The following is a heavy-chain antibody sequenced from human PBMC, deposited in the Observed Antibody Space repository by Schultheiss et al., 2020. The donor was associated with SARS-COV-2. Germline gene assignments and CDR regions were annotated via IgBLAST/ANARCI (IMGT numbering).Heavy chain of an antibody. CDR1: GDSISSDGDY. CDR3: ARFNGIAVAGLYWFDP. J-gene: IGHJ5*02. Sequence: SQTLSLTCTVSGDSISSDGDYWTWIRQHPGKGLEWIGYIYYSGSTYYNPSLKSRVTISVDTSKNQFSLKLSSVTAADTAVYYCARFNGIAVAGLYWFDPWGQGTLVTVSS. D-gene: IGHD6-19*01. V-gene: IGHV4-30-4*01. CDR2: IYYSGST.